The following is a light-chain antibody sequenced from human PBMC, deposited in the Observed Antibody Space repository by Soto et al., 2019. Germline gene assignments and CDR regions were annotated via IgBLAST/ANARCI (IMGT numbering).Light chain of an antibody. J-gene: IGLJ1*01. CDR3: ASYAGSKLPYV. CDR2: EVT. V-gene: IGLV2-8*01. CDR1: SSDVGGYVY. Sequence: QSALTQPPSASGSPGQSVTISCTGTSSDVGGYVYVSWYQQHPGKAPKLMIYEVTKRSSGVPDRFSGSKSANTASLTVSGLLAEDEAHYFCASYAGSKLPYVFGTGTKLTVL.